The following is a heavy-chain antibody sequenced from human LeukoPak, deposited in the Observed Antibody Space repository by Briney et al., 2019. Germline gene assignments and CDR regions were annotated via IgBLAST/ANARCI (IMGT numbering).Heavy chain of an antibody. CDR3: ARGGDILTGYYY. CDR1: GYTFTGYY. Sequence: ASVKVSCKASGYTFTGYYMHWVRQAPGQGLEWMGWISAYNGNTNYAQKLQGRVTMTTDTSTSTAYMELRSLRSDDTAVYYCARGGDILTGYYYWGQGTLVTVSS. J-gene: IGHJ4*02. D-gene: IGHD3-9*01. CDR2: ISAYNGNT. V-gene: IGHV1-18*04.